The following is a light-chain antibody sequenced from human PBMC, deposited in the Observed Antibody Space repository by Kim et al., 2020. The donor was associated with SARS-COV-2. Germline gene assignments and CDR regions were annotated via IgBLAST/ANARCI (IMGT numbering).Light chain of an antibody. CDR1: QDIRND. V-gene: IGKV1-17*01. J-gene: IGKJ5*01. Sequence: SDSVGDRVTITCRASQDIRNDLGWYQQNPGRAPKRLIYGASSLQSGVPSRFSGSESGTEFTLTISSVQPEDFATYFCLQHSTYPITFGQGTRLEIK. CDR3: LQHSTYPIT. CDR2: GAS.